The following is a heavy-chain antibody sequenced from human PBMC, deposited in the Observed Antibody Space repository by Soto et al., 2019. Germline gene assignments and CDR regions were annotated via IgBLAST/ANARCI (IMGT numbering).Heavy chain of an antibody. V-gene: IGHV1-8*01. J-gene: IGHJ5*02. D-gene: IGHD1-1*01. CDR1: GYSFTNND. CDR2: MNPGSGDT. CDR3: AIMEPFTSLNGFDP. Sequence: ASVKVSCKASGYSFTNNDVSWVRQATRQGREWMGWMNPGSGDTGYAQKFQGRVTMTRDISIATAYMELSSLSSDDTAIYYCAIMEPFTSLNGFDPWGQGTRVTSPQ.